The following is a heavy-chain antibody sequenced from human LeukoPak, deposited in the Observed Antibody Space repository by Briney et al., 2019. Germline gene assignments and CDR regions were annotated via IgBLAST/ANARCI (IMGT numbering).Heavy chain of an antibody. V-gene: IGHV1-69*13. CDR3: ARAAGYSSSWYKVGWFDP. CDR2: IIPIFGTA. Sequence: SVKVSCKASGGTFSSYAISWVRQAPGQGLEWMGGIIPIFGTANYAQKFQGRVTITADESTSTAYMELSSLRSEDTAVYYCARAAGYSSSWYKVGWFDPWGQGTLVTVSS. D-gene: IGHD6-13*01. CDR1: GGTFSSYA. J-gene: IGHJ5*02.